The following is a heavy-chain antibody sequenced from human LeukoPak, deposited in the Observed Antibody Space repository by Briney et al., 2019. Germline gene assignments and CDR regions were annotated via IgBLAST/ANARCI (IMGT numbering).Heavy chain of an antibody. CDR2: INHSGST. J-gene: IGHJ6*03. CDR1: GGSFSGYY. V-gene: IGHV4-34*01. D-gene: IGHD6-6*01. CDR3: AREGRGSSSFYYHMDV. Sequence: SETLSLTCAVYGGSFSGYYWSWIRQPPGKGLEWIGEINHSGSTNYNPSLKSRVTISVDTSKDQFSLKLSSVTAADTAVYYCAREGRGSSSFYYHMDVWGKGTTVTVSS.